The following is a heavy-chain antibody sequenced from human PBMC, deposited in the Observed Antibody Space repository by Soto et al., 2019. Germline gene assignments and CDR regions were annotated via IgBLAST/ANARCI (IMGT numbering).Heavy chain of an antibody. J-gene: IGHJ4*02. CDR3: ARLGTAMVTFDS. V-gene: IGHV4-39*01. D-gene: IGHD5-18*01. CDR1: GDSISSSSYF. Sequence: QLLLQESGPGLVKPSETLSLTCTVSGDSISSSSYFWGWIRQPPGKGLEWIGGIYKSGSTYYNPSLESRVTISVDTSKNQFSLKVSSVTAADTAVYYCARLGTAMVTFDSWGQGTLVTVSS. CDR2: IYKSGST.